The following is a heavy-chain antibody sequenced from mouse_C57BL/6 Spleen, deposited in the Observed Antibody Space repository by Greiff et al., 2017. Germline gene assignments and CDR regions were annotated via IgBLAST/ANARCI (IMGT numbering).Heavy chain of an antibody. V-gene: IGHV1-50*01. D-gene: IGHD1-1*01. Sequence: VQLQQPGAELVKPGASVKLSCKASGYTFTSYWMQWVKQRPGQGLEWIGEIAPSDSCTNYNQKFKGKATLTVDKSSSTAYMQLSSLTSEDSAVYYCARFATVSGGFAYWGQGTLVTVSA. J-gene: IGHJ3*01. CDR3: ARFATVSGGFAY. CDR1: GYTFTSYW. CDR2: IAPSDSCT.